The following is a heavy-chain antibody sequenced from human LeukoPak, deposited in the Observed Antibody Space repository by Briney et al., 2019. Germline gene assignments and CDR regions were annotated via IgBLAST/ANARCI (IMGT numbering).Heavy chain of an antibody. Sequence: SETLSLTCAVYGGSFSGYYWSWIRQPAGKGLEWIGEINHSGSTNYNPSLKSRVTISVDTSKNQFSLKLSSVTAADTAVYYCARGAAVAGGHFDYWGQGTLVTVSS. J-gene: IGHJ4*02. CDR3: ARGAAVAGGHFDY. V-gene: IGHV4-34*01. CDR2: INHSGST. CDR1: GGSFSGYY. D-gene: IGHD6-19*01.